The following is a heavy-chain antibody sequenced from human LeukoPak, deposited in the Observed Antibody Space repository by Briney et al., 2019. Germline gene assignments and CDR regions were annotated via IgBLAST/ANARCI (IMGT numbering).Heavy chain of an antibody. V-gene: IGHV4-38-2*02. CDR2: IYYSGST. D-gene: IGHD2-2*01. CDR3: ARDLLNHIVPYYYMDV. Sequence: SETLSLTCTVSRYSISGGYYWGWIRQPPGKGLEWIGSIYYSGSTYYNPSLKSRVTISVDTSKNQFSLKLSSVTAADTAVYYCARDLLNHIVPYYYMDVWGKGTTVTVSS. CDR1: RYSISGGYY. J-gene: IGHJ6*03.